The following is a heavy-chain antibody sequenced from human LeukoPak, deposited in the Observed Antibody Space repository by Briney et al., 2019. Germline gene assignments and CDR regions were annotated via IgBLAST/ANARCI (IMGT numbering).Heavy chain of an antibody. D-gene: IGHD6-6*01. Sequence: GGSLRLSCAASGFTFSVYAMSWVRQAPGKGLEWVSGISGSGTATYYADSLKGRFTISRDNSEDTLYLQMNSLRAEDTAVYYCARVSAARPSGYYYYYMDVWGKGITVTVSS. CDR1: GFTFSVYA. CDR2: ISGSGTAT. CDR3: ARVSAARPSGYYYYYMDV. J-gene: IGHJ6*03. V-gene: IGHV3-23*01.